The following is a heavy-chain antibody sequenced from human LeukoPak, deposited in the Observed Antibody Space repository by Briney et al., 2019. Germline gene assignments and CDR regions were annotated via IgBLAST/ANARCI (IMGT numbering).Heavy chain of an antibody. CDR1: GFTFSSYE. J-gene: IGHJ4*02. CDR3: ARDAPVTDY. D-gene: IGHD4-17*01. CDR2: ISSSGSTI. V-gene: IGHV3-48*03. Sequence: GGSLRLSCAAAGFTFSSYEMNWVRQAPGKGLEWVSYISSSGSTIYYADSVKGRFTISRDNAKNSLYLQMNSLRAEDTAVYYCARDAPVTDYWGQGTLVTVSS.